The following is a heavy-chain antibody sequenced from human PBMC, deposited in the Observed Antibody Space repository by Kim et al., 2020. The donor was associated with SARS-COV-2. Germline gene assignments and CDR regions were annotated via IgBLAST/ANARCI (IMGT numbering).Heavy chain of an antibody. D-gene: IGHD4-17*01. V-gene: IGHV4-34*01. CDR3: ARRGSYGDYVWRPFGY. Sequence: PSLKSRVTISVDTSKNQFSLKLSSVTAADTAVYYCARRGSYGDYVWRPFGYWGQGTLVTVSS. J-gene: IGHJ4*02.